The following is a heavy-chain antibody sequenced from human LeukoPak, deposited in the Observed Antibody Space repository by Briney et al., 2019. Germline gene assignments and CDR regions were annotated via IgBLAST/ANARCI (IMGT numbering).Heavy chain of an antibody. Sequence: PSETLSLTCTVSGGSISSYYWSWIRQPPGKGLEWIGYIYYSGSTNYNPSLKSRVTISVDTSKNQLSLKLSSVTAADTAVYYCARAAGLGSTFDYWGQGTLVTVSS. CDR1: GGSISSYY. V-gene: IGHV4-59*01. D-gene: IGHD2-2*01. CDR2: IYYSGST. J-gene: IGHJ4*02. CDR3: ARAAGLGSTFDY.